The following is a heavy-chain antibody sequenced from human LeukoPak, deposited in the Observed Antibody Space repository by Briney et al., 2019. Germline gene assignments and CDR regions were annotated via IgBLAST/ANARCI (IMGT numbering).Heavy chain of an antibody. Sequence: ASVKVSCKSSGYIFSNYGISWARQAPGQGLEWMGWISDHNGNPNYAQKFEGRVTMTTDAPTSTAYMELTSLTSDDTAVYYCARDSLLGAPYTDYWGQGTLVTVSS. CDR1: GYIFSNYG. V-gene: IGHV1-18*01. CDR3: ARDSLLGAPYTDY. J-gene: IGHJ4*02. D-gene: IGHD3-3*02. CDR2: ISDHNGNP.